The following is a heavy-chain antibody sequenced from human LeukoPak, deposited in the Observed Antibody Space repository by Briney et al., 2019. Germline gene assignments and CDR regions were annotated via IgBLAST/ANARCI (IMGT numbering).Heavy chain of an antibody. D-gene: IGHD6-13*01. CDR1: GFTFSSYS. J-gene: IGHJ6*03. CDR3: ARVLEIAAAGSNYYMDV. Sequence: PGGSLRLSCAASGFTFSSYSMNWVRQAPGKGLEWVSYISSSSSTIYYADSVKGRFTISRDNAKNSLYLQMNSLRAEDTAVYYCARVLEIAAAGSNYYMDVWGKGTTVTISS. CDR2: ISSSSSTI. V-gene: IGHV3-48*01.